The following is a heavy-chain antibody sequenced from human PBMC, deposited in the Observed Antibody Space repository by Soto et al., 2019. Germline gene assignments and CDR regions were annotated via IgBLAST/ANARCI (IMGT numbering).Heavy chain of an antibody. Sequence: SETLSLTCTVPGDSISSYFWSWIRQPAGKGLEWILRVHTSGRTTYKTPLKSRVTMSVDTSKSQFSLKLTSVTAAETAVYYCAREKAVAYTGWLYXWGQGTLVTVSX. D-gene: IGHD6-19*01. V-gene: IGHV4-4*07. CDR2: VHTSGRT. CDR1: GDSISSYF. J-gene: IGHJ5*02. CDR3: AREKAVAYTGWLYX.